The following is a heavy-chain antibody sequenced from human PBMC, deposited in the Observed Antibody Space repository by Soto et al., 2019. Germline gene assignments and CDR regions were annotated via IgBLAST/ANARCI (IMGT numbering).Heavy chain of an antibody. V-gene: IGHV4-39*07. CDR3: AREKPYSSSWYHDY. Sequence: PSETLSLTCTVSGGSIGSGYYYWSWIRQPPGKGLEWIGEINHSGSTNYNPSLKSRVTISVDTSKNQFSLKLSSVTAADTAVYYCAREKPYSSSWYHDYWGQGTLVTVSS. J-gene: IGHJ4*02. CDR2: INHSGST. CDR1: GGSIGSGYYY. D-gene: IGHD6-13*01.